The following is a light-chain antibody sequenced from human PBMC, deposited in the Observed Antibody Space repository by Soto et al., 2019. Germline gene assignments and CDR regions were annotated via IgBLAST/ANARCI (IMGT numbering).Light chain of an antibody. CDR3: AAWDDSLNACV. Sequence: QSVLTQAPSASGTPGQRVTISCSGSSSNIGSKTVNWYQQLPGMAPKLLIFNNHQRPSGVPDRFSGSKSGTSASLAISGLQYEDEADYYCAAWDDSLNACVFGTGTKVTVL. CDR2: NNH. V-gene: IGLV1-44*01. J-gene: IGLJ1*01. CDR1: SSNIGSKT.